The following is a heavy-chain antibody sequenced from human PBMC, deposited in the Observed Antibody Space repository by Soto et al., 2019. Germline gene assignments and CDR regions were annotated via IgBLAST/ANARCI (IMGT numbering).Heavy chain of an antibody. CDR1: GFSLNTGGVG. D-gene: IGHD2-21*01. J-gene: IGHJ4*02. Sequence: QITLKESGPTLVKPTQTLTLTCSFSGFSLNTGGVGVVWIRQPPGKALEWLAVIYWDDDKRYSPSLKSRLTLSKDPSRNQVVLTRTNMDPVDTATYYCTHTPFFGDKLDYWGQGALVTVSS. CDR3: THTPFFGDKLDY. CDR2: IYWDDDK. V-gene: IGHV2-5*02.